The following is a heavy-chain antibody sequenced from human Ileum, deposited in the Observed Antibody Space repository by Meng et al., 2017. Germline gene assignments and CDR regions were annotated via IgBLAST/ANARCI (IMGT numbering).Heavy chain of an antibody. CDR1: GFTFSSYA. J-gene: IGHJ3*02. V-gene: IGHV3-30*01. CDR2: ISYDGSNK. D-gene: IGHD5-24*01. CDR3: ARGGVEMATLYAFDI. Sequence: GGSLRPSGAASGFTFSSYAMHWVRQAPGKGLEWVAVISYDGSNKYYADSVQGRFTISRDNSKNTLYLQMNSLRAEDTAVYYCARGGVEMATLYAFDIWGQGTMVTVSS.